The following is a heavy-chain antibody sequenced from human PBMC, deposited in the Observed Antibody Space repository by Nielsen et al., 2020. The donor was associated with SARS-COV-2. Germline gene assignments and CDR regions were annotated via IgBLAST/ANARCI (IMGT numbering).Heavy chain of an antibody. V-gene: IGHV3-48*03. J-gene: IGHJ6*02. CDR3: ARDARFYYYGSGSYYYYYYGMDV. Sequence: WIRQPPGKGLEWVSYISSSGSTIYYADSVKGRFTISRDNAKNSLYLQMNSLRAEDTAVYYCARDARFYYYGSGSYYYYYYGMDVWGQGTTVTVSS. D-gene: IGHD3-10*01. CDR2: ISSSGSTI.